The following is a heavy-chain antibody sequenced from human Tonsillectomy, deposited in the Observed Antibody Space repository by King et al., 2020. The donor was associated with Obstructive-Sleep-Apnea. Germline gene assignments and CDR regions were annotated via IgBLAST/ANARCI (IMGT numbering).Heavy chain of an antibody. CDR1: GFTFSDYY. CDR2: IISIGSTI. V-gene: IGHV3-11*01. Sequence: VQLVESGGGLVKPGGSLRLSCAASGFTFSDYYMSWIRQAPGKGLEGVSYIISIGSTIYYAVFVKGRFTISRDNAKNSLYLQMNSLRAEDTAVYYCARLGYCSGGSCYYYYYGMDVWGQGTTVTVSS. CDR3: ARLGYCSGGSCYYYYYGMDV. J-gene: IGHJ6*02. D-gene: IGHD2-15*01.